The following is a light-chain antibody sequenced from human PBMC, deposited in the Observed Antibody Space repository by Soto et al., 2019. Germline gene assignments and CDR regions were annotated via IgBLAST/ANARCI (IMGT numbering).Light chain of an antibody. J-gene: IGKJ1*01. V-gene: IGKV1-5*03. CDR1: QSISNY. Sequence: DIQMTQSPSSLSASVGDRITITCRASQSISNYLNWYQQRPGKAPKLLIYKASTLKSGVPSRFSGSGSGTEFTLTISSLQTDDFATYYCQHYNSYSEAFGQGTKVDIK. CDR2: KAS. CDR3: QHYNSYSEA.